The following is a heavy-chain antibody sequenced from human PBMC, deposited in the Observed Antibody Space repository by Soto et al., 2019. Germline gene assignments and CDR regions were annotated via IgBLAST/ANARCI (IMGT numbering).Heavy chain of an antibody. D-gene: IGHD2-21*01. CDR1: GASISKGKW. J-gene: IGHJ4*02. Sequence: QVQLQESGPGLVKPSETLTLTCAVSGASISKGKWWSWVRQPPGKGLEWIGEISHGRSPQHNPSLRTRFTIEVDKSKNQFSLTFSVTVADTAMYYCTRDGDYGYSLAYWGQGTLVTVSS. CDR3: TRDGDYGYSLAY. V-gene: IGHV4-4*02. CDR2: ISHGRSP.